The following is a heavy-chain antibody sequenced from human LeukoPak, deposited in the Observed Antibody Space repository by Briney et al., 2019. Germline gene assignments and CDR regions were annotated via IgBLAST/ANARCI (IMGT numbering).Heavy chain of an antibody. V-gene: IGHV1-8*01. D-gene: IGHD4-17*01. J-gene: IGHJ6*02. CDR1: GYTFTSYD. Sequence: ASVKVSCKASGYTFTSYDINWVRQATGQGLEWMGWMKPNSGNTGYAQKFQGRVTMTRNTSISTAYMELSSLRSEDTAVYYCARTFADYGDYYYYYGMDVWGQGTTVTVSS. CDR2: MKPNSGNT. CDR3: ARTFADYGDYYYYYGMDV.